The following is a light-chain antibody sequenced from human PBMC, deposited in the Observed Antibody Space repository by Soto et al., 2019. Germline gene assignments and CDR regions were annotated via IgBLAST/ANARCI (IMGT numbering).Light chain of an antibody. Sequence: QSVMTQPPSVSAAPGQKVTISCSGSSSNIGGNSVSWYQQLPGTAPKILIYDDNKRPSGIPDRFSGSKSVTSATLGITGFQTGDEADYYCGSWDSSLSAYVFGAGTKLTVL. CDR3: GSWDSSLSAYV. CDR2: DDN. J-gene: IGLJ1*01. CDR1: SSNIGGNS. V-gene: IGLV1-51*01.